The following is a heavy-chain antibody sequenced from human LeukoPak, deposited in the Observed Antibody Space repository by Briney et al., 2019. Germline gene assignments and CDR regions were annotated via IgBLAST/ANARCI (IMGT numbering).Heavy chain of an antibody. CDR2: NNPNSGGT. CDR3: AREQDIVVVPAAIMGY. Sequence: ASVKVSCKASGYTFTGYYMHWVRQAPGQGLGWMGWNNPNSGGTNYAQKFQGRVTMTRDTSISTAYMELSRLRSDDTAVYYCAREQDIVVVPAAIMGYWGQGTLVTVSS. D-gene: IGHD2-2*01. CDR1: GYTFTGYY. J-gene: IGHJ4*02. V-gene: IGHV1-2*02.